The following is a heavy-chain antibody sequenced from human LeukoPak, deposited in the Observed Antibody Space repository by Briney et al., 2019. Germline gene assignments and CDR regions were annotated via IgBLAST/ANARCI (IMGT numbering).Heavy chain of an antibody. V-gene: IGHV3-21*01. D-gene: IGHD3-10*01. CDR3: ARADGSGSYPFDY. CDR2: ISSSSSYI. Sequence: GGSLRLSCAASGFTFSSYSMNWVRQAPGKGLEWVSSISSSSSYIYCADSVKGRFTISRDNAKNSLYLQMSSLRAEDTAVYYCARADGSGSYPFDYWGQGTLVTVSS. J-gene: IGHJ4*02. CDR1: GFTFSSYS.